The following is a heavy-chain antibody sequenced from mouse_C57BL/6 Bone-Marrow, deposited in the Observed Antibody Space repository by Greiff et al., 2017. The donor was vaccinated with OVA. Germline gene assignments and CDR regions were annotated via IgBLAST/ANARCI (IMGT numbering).Heavy chain of an antibody. V-gene: IGHV5-4*01. D-gene: IGHD1-1*01. Sequence: EVKLMESGGGLVKPGGSLKLSCAASGFTFSSYAMSWVRQTPEKRLEWVATISDGGSYTYYPDNVKGRFTISRDNAKNNLYLQMSHLKSEDTAMYYCARENYGSYAMDYWGQGTSVTVSS. CDR3: ARENYGSYAMDY. CDR1: GFTFSSYA. CDR2: ISDGGSYT. J-gene: IGHJ4*01.